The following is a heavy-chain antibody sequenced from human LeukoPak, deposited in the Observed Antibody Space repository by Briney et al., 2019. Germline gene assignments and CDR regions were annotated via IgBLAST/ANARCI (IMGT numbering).Heavy chain of an antibody. J-gene: IGHJ4*02. CDR1: GSSINSAYY. CDR3: ARRYFDWPFDY. Sequence: SETLSLTCSVSGSSINSAYYWGWIRQPPGKGLEWIGSIYYSGSTYYNPSLKSRVTISVDTSKNQFSLKLSSVTAADTAVYYCARRYFDWPFDYWGQGTLVTVSS. D-gene: IGHD3-9*01. CDR2: IYYSGST. V-gene: IGHV4-38-2*02.